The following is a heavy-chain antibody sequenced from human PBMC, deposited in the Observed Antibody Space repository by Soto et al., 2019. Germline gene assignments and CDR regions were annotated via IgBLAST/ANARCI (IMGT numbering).Heavy chain of an antibody. D-gene: IGHD6-13*01. CDR1: GGSISSSNW. Sequence: TLSLTCAVSGGSISSSNWWSWVRQPPGKGLEWIGEIYHSGSTNYNPSLKSRVTISVDKSKNQFSLKLSSVTAADTAVYYCARSLIAAAGRFYYYYYGMDVWGQGTTVTVSS. CDR3: ARSLIAAAGRFYYYYYGMDV. V-gene: IGHV4-4*02. J-gene: IGHJ6*02. CDR2: IYHSGST.